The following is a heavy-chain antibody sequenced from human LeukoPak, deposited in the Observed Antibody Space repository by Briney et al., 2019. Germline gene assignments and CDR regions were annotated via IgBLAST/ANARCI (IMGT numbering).Heavy chain of an antibody. V-gene: IGHV3-9*01. J-gene: IGHJ3*02. CDR3: AKGLSSSWYDAFDI. D-gene: IGHD6-13*01. CDR2: ISWNSGSR. Sequence: PGGSLRLSCAASGFTFDDYAMHWVRQAPGKGLEWVSGISWNSGSRGYADSVKGRFTISRDNAKNSLYLQMNSLRAEDTALYYCAKGLSSSWYDAFDIWGQGTMVTVTS. CDR1: GFTFDDYA.